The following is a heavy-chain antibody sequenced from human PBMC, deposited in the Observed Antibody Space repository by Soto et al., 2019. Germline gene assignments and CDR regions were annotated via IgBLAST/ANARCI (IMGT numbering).Heavy chain of an antibody. J-gene: IGHJ4*02. V-gene: IGHV3-23*01. CDR1: GFTFSSYA. CDR3: AKDPNGDYVGAFES. Sequence: GGSLRLSCAASGFTFSSYAMTWVRQAPGKGLEYVSSITGSGAGTFYADSVKGRFTISRDNSKNTLYLQLSSLRAEDTAIYFCAKDPNGDYVGAFESWGQGSLVTVS. D-gene: IGHD4-17*01. CDR2: ITGSGAGT.